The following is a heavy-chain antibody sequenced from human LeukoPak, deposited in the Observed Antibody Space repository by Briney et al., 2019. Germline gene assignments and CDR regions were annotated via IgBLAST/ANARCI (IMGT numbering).Heavy chain of an antibody. D-gene: IGHD3-9*01. CDR2: IIPILGIA. J-gene: IGHJ6*02. V-gene: IGHV1-69*04. CDR3: ARPNSYDILTGSMGGMDV. Sequence: SVKVSCKASGGTFSSYAISWVRQAPGQGLEWMGRIIPILGIANYAQKFQGRVTITADKSTSTAYMELSSLRSEDTAVYYCARPNSYDILTGSMGGMDVWGQGTTVTVSS. CDR1: GGTFSSYA.